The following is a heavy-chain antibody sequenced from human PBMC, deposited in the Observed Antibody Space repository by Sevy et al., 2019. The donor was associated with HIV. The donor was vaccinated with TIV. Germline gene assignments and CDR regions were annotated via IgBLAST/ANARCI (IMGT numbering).Heavy chain of an antibody. CDR3: ATAPGYYDSAPFDY. J-gene: IGHJ4*02. V-gene: IGHV3-15*01. D-gene: IGHD3-22*01. CDR2: IKSKIDGETT. Sequence: GGSLRLSCAVSGFTFNNAWMNWVRQAPGTGLQWVGLIKSKIDGETTDNAAPVKGRFTIARDASKNTLYLQINTLKIEDTAVYYCATAPGYYDSAPFDYWGPGTLVTVSS. CDR1: GFTFNNAW.